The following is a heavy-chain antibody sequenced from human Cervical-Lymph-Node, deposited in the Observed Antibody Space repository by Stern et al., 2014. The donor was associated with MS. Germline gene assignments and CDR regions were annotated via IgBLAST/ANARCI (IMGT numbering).Heavy chain of an antibody. Sequence: VQLVESGGGLVEPGGSLRLSCAASGFTFSYHYMTWIRQAPGQGLEWVSYISGSSSGIYYADSVKGRFTISRDNAKKSLYLQMNSLRVEDTAVYYCARDPGLDYGGNSGAFDIWGHGTTVTVSS. V-gene: IGHV3-11*01. CDR2: ISGSSSGI. CDR3: ARDPGLDYGGNSGAFDI. CDR1: GFTFSYHY. D-gene: IGHD4-23*01. J-gene: IGHJ3*02.